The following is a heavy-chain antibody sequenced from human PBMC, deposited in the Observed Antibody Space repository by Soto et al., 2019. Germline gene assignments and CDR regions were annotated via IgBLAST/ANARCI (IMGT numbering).Heavy chain of an antibody. CDR3: AKNGDFDYDAFDV. V-gene: IGHV3-23*01. D-gene: IGHD3-16*01. J-gene: IGHJ3*01. CDR2: ITGNSARI. CDR1: DSTIRRYA. Sequence: GGSLRLSCAASDSTIRRYAMSWVRQAPGKGLEWVSGITGNSARIYYADSVKGRFSISRDNSKNTLYLQMDTLRAEDTAVYYCAKNGDFDYDAFDVWGQGTVVTVSS.